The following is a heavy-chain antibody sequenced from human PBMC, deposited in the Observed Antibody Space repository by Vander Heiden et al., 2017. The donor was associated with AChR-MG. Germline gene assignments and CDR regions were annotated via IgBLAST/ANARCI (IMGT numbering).Heavy chain of an antibody. J-gene: IGHJ4*02. Sequence: QVQVRESGPGLVKPSETLSLTCTVSTGSLSDYYWNWIRRPPGKGLEWIGYVYNTERPKYNPSLRSRLTISLHKTKKQIALKLSTVSAADTAIYFCARGLSHYDFFSGFDSWGQGALVTVSS. CDR3: ARGLSHYDFFSGFDS. CDR1: TGSLSDYY. D-gene: IGHD3-3*01. CDR2: VYNTERP. V-gene: IGHV4-59*08.